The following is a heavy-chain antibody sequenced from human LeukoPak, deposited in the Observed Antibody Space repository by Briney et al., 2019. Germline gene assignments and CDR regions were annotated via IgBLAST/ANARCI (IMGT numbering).Heavy chain of an antibody. CDR3: ARGAEQQLLAYWFDP. D-gene: IGHD6-13*01. J-gene: IGHJ5*02. Sequence: ASVNVSCTASGGTFSSYAISWVRQAPGQGLEWMGGIIPIFGTANYAQKFQGRVTITADESTSIAYMELSSLRSEDTAVYYCARGAEQQLLAYWFDPWGQGTLVTVSS. CDR1: GGTFSSYA. CDR2: IIPIFGTA. V-gene: IGHV1-69*13.